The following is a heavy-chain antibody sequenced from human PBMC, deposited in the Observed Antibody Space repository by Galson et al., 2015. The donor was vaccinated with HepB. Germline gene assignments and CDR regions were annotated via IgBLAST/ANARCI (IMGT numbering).Heavy chain of an antibody. CDR1: GFTFSSYS. CDR3: ARVVLRFLEWPNHYFDY. J-gene: IGHJ4*02. Sequence: SLRLSCAASGFTFSSYSMNWVRQAPGKGLEWVANIKQDGSEKYYVDSVKGRFTISRDNAKNSLCLQMNSLRAEDTAVYYCARVVLRFLEWPNHYFDYWGQGTLVTVSS. D-gene: IGHD3-3*01. V-gene: IGHV3-7*03. CDR2: IKQDGSEK.